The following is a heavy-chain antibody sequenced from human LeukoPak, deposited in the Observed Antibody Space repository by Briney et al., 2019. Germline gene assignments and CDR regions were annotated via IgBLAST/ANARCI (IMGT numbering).Heavy chain of an antibody. CDR3: AETSVAGPLGFDY. Sequence: PVKVSCKASGGTFSSYAISWVRQAPGQGLEWMGRIIPILGIANYAQKFQGRVTITADKSTSTAYMELSSLRSEDTAVYYCAETSVAGPLGFDYWGQGTLVTVSS. D-gene: IGHD6-19*01. V-gene: IGHV1-69*04. CDR1: GGTFSSYA. J-gene: IGHJ4*02. CDR2: IIPILGIA.